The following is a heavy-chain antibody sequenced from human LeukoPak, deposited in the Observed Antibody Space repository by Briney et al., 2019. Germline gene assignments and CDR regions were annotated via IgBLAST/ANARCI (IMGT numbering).Heavy chain of an antibody. Sequence: SQTLSLTCTVSGGSISSGSYYWSWIRQPAGKGLEWIGRIYTSGCTNYNPSLKSRVTISVDTSKNQFSLKLSSVTAADTAVYYCAREAIRWFDPWGQGTLVTVSS. CDR3: AREAIRWFDP. J-gene: IGHJ5*02. D-gene: IGHD3-9*01. V-gene: IGHV4-61*02. CDR2: IYTSGCT. CDR1: GGSISSGSYY.